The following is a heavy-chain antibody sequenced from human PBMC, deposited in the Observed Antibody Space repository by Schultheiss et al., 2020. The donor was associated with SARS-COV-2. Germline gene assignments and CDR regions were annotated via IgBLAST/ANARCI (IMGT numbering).Heavy chain of an antibody. J-gene: IGHJ5*02. V-gene: IGHV3-30*03. CDR1: GFTVSSNY. Sequence: GGSLRLSCSASGFTVSSNYMSWVRQAPGKGLEWVAVISYDGSNKYYADSVKGRFTISRDNSKNTLYLQMNSLRAEDTAVYYCARERNNWFDPWGQGTLVTVSS. CDR3: ARERNNWFDP. CDR2: ISYDGSNK.